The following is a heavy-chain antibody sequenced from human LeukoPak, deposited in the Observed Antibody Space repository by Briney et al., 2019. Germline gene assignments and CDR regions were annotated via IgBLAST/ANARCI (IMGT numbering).Heavy chain of an antibody. CDR1: GGFINSHY. CDR3: ARRAADDAFDL. CDR2: IYYIGST. Sequence: PSETLSLTCTVSGGFINSHYWSWIRQPPGKGLEWIGYIYYIGSTNYNPSLTGRVAISLDRTKNQFSLKLTSVTAADTAVYYCARRAADDAFDLWGQGTLVTVSS. J-gene: IGHJ3*01. V-gene: IGHV4-59*08.